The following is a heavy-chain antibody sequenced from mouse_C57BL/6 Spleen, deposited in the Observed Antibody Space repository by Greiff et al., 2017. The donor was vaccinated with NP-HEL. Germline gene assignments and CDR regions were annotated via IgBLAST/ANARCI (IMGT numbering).Heavy chain of an antibody. CDR1: GYAFSSYW. J-gene: IGHJ2*01. CDR3: ARGGITTVYYFDY. V-gene: IGHV1-80*01. Sequence: VQLQQSGAELVKPGASVKISCKASGYAFSSYWMNWVKQRPGKGLEWIGQIYPGDGDTNYNGKFKGKATLTADKSSSTAYMQLSSLTSEDSAVYFCARGGITTVYYFDYWGQGTTLTVSS. D-gene: IGHD1-1*01. CDR2: IYPGDGDT.